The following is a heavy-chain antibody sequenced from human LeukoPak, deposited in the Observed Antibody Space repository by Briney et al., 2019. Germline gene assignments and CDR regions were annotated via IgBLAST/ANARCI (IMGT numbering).Heavy chain of an antibody. CDR3: ASQYYDFWSGNTGWFDP. CDR2: INHSGST. CDR1: GGSFSGYY. Sequence: SETLSLTCAVYGGSFSGYYWSWIRQPPGKGLEWIGEINHSGSTNYNPSLKSRVTISVDTSKNQFSLKLSSVTAADTAVYYCASQYYDFWSGNTGWFDPWGQGTLVTVSS. V-gene: IGHV4-34*01. J-gene: IGHJ5*02. D-gene: IGHD3-3*01.